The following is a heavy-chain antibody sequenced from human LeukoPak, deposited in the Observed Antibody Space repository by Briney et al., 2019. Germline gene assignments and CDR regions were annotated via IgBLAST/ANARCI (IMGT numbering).Heavy chain of an antibody. J-gene: IGHJ4*02. CDR1: GFTFSSYG. CDR2: IRYDGSNK. Sequence: GGSLRLSCAASGFTFSSYGMHWVRQAPGKGLEWVAFIRYDGSNKYYADSVKGRFTISRDNSKNTLYLQMNSLRAEDTAVYYCAKDPNYYDSSGNRFDYWGQGTLVTVS. V-gene: IGHV3-30*02. D-gene: IGHD3-22*01. CDR3: AKDPNYYDSSGNRFDY.